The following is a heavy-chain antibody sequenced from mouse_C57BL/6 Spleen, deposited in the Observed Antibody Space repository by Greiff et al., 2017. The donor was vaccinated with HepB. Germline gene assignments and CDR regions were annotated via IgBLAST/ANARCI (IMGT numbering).Heavy chain of an antibody. CDR1: GYTFTDYY. Sequence: VKLMESGAELVRPGASVKLSCKASGYTFTDYYINWVKQRPGQGLEWIARIYPGSGNTYYNEKFKGKATLTAEKSSSTAYMQLSSLTSEDSAVYFCAKGYYYGYFDVWGTGTTVTVSS. CDR3: AKGYYYGYFDV. CDR2: IYPGSGNT. D-gene: IGHD1-1*01. V-gene: IGHV1-76*01. J-gene: IGHJ1*03.